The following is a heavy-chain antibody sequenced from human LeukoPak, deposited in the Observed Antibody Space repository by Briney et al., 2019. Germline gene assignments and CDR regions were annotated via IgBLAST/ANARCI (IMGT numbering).Heavy chain of an antibody. CDR1: GFNFDNYA. D-gene: IGHD1-26*01. V-gene: IGHV3-23*01. CDR2: ISNSGTST. CDR3: ARGGSYLSAFDI. Sequence: GGSLRLSCAASGFNFDNYAMSWVRQAPGKGLEWVSAISNSGTSTFYADSVKGRFTISRDNSKNTLYLQMNSLRAEDTAVYYCARGGSYLSAFDIWGQGTMVTVSS. J-gene: IGHJ3*02.